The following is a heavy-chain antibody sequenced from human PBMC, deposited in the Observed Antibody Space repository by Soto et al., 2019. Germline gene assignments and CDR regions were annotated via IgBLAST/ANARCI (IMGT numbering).Heavy chain of an antibody. CDR1: GGSISSYY. CDR3: ARASFGRSIAARPGFGDPVSPDYYGMDV. CDR2: IYYSGST. J-gene: IGHJ6*02. Sequence: SETLSLTCTVSGGSISSYYWSWIRQPPGKGLEWIGYIYYSGSTNYNPSLKSRVTISVDTSKNQFSLKLSSVTAADTAVYYCARASFGRSIAARPGFGDPVSPDYYGMDVWGQGTTVTVSS. V-gene: IGHV4-59*01. D-gene: IGHD6-6*01.